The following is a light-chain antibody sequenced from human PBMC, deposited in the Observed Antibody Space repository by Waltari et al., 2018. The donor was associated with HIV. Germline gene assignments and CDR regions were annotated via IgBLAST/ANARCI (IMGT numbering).Light chain of an antibody. V-gene: IGKV4-1*01. Sequence: DIVMTQSPDSLVVSLGGRATINCKSSRSVLSISNDRNYLAWYPQKSGRPPRLLIYWASSRESGVPARFSGSGSRTDFTLTINSLQAADVSVYCCQQYYTTPLTFGGGTKVEIK. CDR1: RSVLSISNDRNY. CDR3: QQYYTTPLT. CDR2: WAS. J-gene: IGKJ4*01.